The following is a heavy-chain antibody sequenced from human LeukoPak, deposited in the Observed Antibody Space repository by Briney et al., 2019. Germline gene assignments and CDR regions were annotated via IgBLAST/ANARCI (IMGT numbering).Heavy chain of an antibody. J-gene: IGHJ4*02. V-gene: IGHV1-46*01. Sequence: ASVKVSCQASGYTFSSYYIHWVRQAPGQGLEWMGFINPSGGSTSYAQKLQGRVTMTRDTSTSAVYMELSSLRSEDTAMYYCARNVGSGFDYWGQGTLVTVSS. D-gene: IGHD1-26*01. CDR2: INPSGGST. CDR1: GYTFSSYY. CDR3: ARNVGSGFDY.